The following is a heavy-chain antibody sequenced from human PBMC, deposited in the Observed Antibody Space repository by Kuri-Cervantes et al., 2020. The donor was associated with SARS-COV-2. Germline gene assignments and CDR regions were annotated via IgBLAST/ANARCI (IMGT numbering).Heavy chain of an antibody. J-gene: IGHJ6*02. V-gene: IGHV3-66*01. D-gene: IGHD1-1*01. CDR1: GFTGSSNY. CDR2: IYSGGST. CDR3: ARYGAVERDYYYYYGMDV. Sequence: GGSLRLSCAASGFTGSSNYMSWVRQAPGKGLEWVSVIYSGGSTYYAGSVKGRFTISRDNSKNTLYLQMNSLRAEDTAVYYCARYGAVERDYYYYYGMDVWGQGTTVTVSS.